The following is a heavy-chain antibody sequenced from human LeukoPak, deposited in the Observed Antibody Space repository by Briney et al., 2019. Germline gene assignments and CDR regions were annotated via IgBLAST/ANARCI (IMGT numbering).Heavy chain of an antibody. V-gene: IGHV3-21*01. J-gene: IGHJ4*02. CDR2: ISSSSSYI. D-gene: IGHD6-19*01. Sequence: NPGGSLRLSCAASGFTVSSNYMSWVRQAPGKGLEWVSSISSSSSYIYYADSVKGRFTISRDNAKNSLYLQMNSLRAEDTAVYYCARDGYSSVPFDYWGQGTLVTVSS. CDR3: ARDGYSSVPFDY. CDR1: GFTVSSNY.